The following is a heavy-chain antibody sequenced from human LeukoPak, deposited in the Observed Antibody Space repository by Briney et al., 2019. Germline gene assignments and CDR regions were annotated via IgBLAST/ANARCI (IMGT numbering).Heavy chain of an antibody. CDR3: ARDNTMVRGIIDY. D-gene: IGHD3-10*01. CDR2: INSDGTST. CDR1: GFTFSSYW. J-gene: IGHJ4*02. V-gene: IGHV3-74*01. Sequence: GGSLRLSCAASGFTFSSYWMHWVRQAPGKGLVWVSRINSDGTSTSYADSVKGRFTISRDNAKNTLYLQMNSLRAEDTAVYYCARDNTMVRGIIDYWGQGILVTVSS.